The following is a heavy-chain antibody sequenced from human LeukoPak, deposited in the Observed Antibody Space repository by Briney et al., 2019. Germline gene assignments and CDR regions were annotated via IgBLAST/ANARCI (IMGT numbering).Heavy chain of an antibody. CDR3: ARDSSGSYPPFDP. V-gene: IGHV1-46*01. Sequence: GASVKVSCTASGYTFTSYYMHWVRQAPGQGLEWMGIINPSGGSTSYAQKFQGGVTMTRDTSTSTVYMELSSLRSEDTAVYYCARDSSGSYPPFDPWGQGTLVTVSS. CDR1: GYTFTSYY. J-gene: IGHJ5*02. CDR2: INPSGGST. D-gene: IGHD1-26*01.